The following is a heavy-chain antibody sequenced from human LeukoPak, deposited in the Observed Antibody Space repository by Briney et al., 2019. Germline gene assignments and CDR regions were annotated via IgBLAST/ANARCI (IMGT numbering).Heavy chain of an antibody. D-gene: IGHD5-18*01. J-gene: IGHJ5*02. CDR3: AKDQVWDTALAPNSDWFDP. Sequence: PGGSLRLSCSASGFTFSNYGMTWVRQTPGKGLEWVSAISASGGTTYYADSVKGRFTISRDRSKNTLYLQMNSLRADDTAVYYCAKDQVWDTALAPNSDWFDPWGQGTLVTVSS. CDR2: ISASGGTT. CDR1: GFTFSNYG. V-gene: IGHV3-23*01.